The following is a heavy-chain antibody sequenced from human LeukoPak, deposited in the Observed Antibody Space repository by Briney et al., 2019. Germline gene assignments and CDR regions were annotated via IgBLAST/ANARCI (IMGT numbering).Heavy chain of an antibody. CDR2: IPRKGGST. CDR3: ARDRGEWEFDY. D-gene: IGHD1-26*01. Sequence: GGSLRLSCAASGFIFSSYAMSWVRQAPGKGLEWVSSIPRKGGSTYYADSVKGRFTISRDNSKNTLYVQMNSLRAEDTAVYYCARDRGEWEFDYWGQGTLVTVSS. CDR1: GFIFSSYA. J-gene: IGHJ4*02. V-gene: IGHV3-23*01.